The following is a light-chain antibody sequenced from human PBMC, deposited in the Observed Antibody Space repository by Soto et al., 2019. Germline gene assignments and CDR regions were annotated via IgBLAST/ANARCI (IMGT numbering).Light chain of an antibody. CDR1: SSDVGGYNY. CDR2: DVN. V-gene: IGLV2-11*01. Sequence: QSALTQPRSVSGSPGQSVTISRTGTSSDVGGYNYVSWYQQHPGKAPKLMIYDVNKRPSGVPDRFSGSKSGNTASLTISGLQAEDEADYYCCSYAGSYTVVFGGGTKVTVL. J-gene: IGLJ2*01. CDR3: CSYAGSYTVV.